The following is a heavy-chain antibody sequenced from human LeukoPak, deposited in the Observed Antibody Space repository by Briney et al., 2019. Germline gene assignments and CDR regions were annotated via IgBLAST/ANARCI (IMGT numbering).Heavy chain of an antibody. V-gene: IGHV1-2*02. Sequence: ASVKVSCKASGYTFTGYYMHWVRQVPGQGLEWMGWINPNSGGTNYAQKLQGRVTMTTDTSTSTAYMELRSLRSDDTAVYYCARESGSSSEVDYWGQGTLVTVSS. CDR3: ARESGSSSEVDY. D-gene: IGHD6-13*01. CDR1: GYTFTGYY. J-gene: IGHJ4*02. CDR2: INPNSGGT.